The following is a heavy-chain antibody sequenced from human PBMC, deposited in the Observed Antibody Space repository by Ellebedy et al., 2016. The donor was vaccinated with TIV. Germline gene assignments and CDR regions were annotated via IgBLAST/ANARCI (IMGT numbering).Heavy chain of an antibody. J-gene: IGHJ5*02. D-gene: IGHD6-6*01. CDR3: ARRRPRPYNWFDP. Sequence: MPSETLSLTCAVYGGSFSGYYWRWIRQPPGKGLEWIGEINHSGSTNYNPSLKSRVTISVDTSKNQFSLKLSSVTAADTAVYYCARRRPRPYNWFDPWGQGTLVTVSS. CDR2: INHSGST. V-gene: IGHV4-34*01. CDR1: GGSFSGYY.